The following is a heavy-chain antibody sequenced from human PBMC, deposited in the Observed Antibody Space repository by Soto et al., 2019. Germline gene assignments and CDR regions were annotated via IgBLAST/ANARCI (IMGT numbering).Heavy chain of an antibody. V-gene: IGHV3-7*01. CDR2: IKQDGSEK. J-gene: IGHJ3*02. CDR3: ARGGHCSSTSCYAPRYAFAI. Sequence: EVQLVESGGGLVQPGGSLRLSCAASGFTFSSYGMSWVRQAPGKGLEWVANIKQDGSEKYYGDSVKGRFTISRDNAKNSLYLQVNSSRAEGTAVYYCARGGHCSSTSCYAPRYAFAIWGQGKMVTVSS. D-gene: IGHD2-2*01. CDR1: GFTFSSYG.